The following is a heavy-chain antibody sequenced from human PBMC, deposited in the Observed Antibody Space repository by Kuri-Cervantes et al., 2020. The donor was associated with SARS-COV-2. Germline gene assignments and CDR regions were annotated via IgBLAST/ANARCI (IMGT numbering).Heavy chain of an antibody. CDR3: ARDRGIVVVPAAIWFDP. CDR1: GLTSSSYW. CDR2: IKQDGSVE. D-gene: IGHD2-2*01. Sequence: GESLKISCAASGLTSSSYWMSWVRQAPGKGLEWVANIKQDGSVEYYVDSVKGRFTISRDNAKNSLYLQMNSLRAEDTAVYYCARDRGIVVVPAAIWFDPWGQGTLVTVSS. V-gene: IGHV3-7*01. J-gene: IGHJ5*02.